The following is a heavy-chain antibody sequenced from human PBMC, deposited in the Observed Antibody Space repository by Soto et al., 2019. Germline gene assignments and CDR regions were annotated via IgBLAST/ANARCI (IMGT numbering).Heavy chain of an antibody. CDR1: GFTFSSYA. CDR3: ARDLVLRWSKPYDAFDI. J-gene: IGHJ3*02. D-gene: IGHD4-17*01. V-gene: IGHV3-23*01. Sequence: GGSLRLSCAASGFTFSSYAMSWVRQAPGKGLEWVSAISGSGGSTYYAHSVKGRFTISRDNSKNTLYLQVNSLRADYTAVYYCARDLVLRWSKPYDAFDIWGQGTMVTVSS. CDR2: ISGSGGST.